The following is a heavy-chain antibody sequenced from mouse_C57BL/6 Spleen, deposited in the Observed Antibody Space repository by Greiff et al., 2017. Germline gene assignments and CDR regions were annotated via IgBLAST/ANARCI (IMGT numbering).Heavy chain of an antibody. CDR2: IDPEDGDT. CDR3: TTSDTVALAY. CDR1: GFNIKDYY. D-gene: IGHD1-1*01. J-gene: IGHJ2*01. Sequence: EVKLQASGAELVRPGASVKLSCTASGFNIKDYYMHWVKQRPEQGLEWIGRIDPEDGDTEYAPKFQGKATMTADTSSNTSYLQLSSLTSEDTAVSYCTTSDTVALAYWGQGTTLTVSS. V-gene: IGHV14-1*01.